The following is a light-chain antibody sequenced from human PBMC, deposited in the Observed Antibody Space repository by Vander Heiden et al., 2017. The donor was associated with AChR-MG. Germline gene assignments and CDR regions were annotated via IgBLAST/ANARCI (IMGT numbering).Light chain of an antibody. CDR2: SNN. J-gene: IGLJ3*02. CDR3: AAWDDSLIWV. Sequence: QSVLTQPPSASGTPGQRVTLSCSGSSSNIGSNTVNWYQQLPGTAPKLLIYSNNQQPSGVPDRFSGSKSGTSASLAISGLQSEDEADYYCAAWDDSLIWVFGGGTKLTVL. CDR1: SSNIGSNT. V-gene: IGLV1-44*01.